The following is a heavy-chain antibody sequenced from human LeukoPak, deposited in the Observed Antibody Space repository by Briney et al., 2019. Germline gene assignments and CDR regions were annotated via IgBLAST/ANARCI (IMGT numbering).Heavy chain of an antibody. CDR3: ASEGRITMVRGVIMGVQH. CDR2: IYYSGGT. J-gene: IGHJ1*01. CDR1: GGSISSGDYY. Sequence: PSETLSLTCTVSGGSISSGDYYWSWIRQPPGKGLEWIGYIYYSGGTYYNPSLKSRVTISVDTSKNQFSLKLSSVTAADTAVYYCASEGRITMVRGVIMGVQHWGQGTLVTVSS. D-gene: IGHD3-10*01. V-gene: IGHV4-30-4*01.